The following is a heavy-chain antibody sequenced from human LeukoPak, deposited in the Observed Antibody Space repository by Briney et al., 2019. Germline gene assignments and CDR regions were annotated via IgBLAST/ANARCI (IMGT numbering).Heavy chain of an antibody. Sequence: GGSLRLSRAASGFTFSSYSMNWVRQAPGKGLEWVSSISSSSSYIYYADSVKGRFTISRDNAKNSLYLQMNSLRAEDTAVYYCARVGINWFDPWGQGTLVTVSS. CDR3: ARVGINWFDP. CDR1: GFTFSSYS. J-gene: IGHJ5*02. CDR2: ISSSSSYI. V-gene: IGHV3-21*01.